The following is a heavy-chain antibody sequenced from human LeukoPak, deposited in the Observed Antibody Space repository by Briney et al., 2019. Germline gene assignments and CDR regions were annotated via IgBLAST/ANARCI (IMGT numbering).Heavy chain of an antibody. CDR3: ASDPRPQTGTPYFDY. J-gene: IGHJ4*02. V-gene: IGHV3-30*03. Sequence: PGGSLRLSCAASGFTFSSYGMHWVRQAPGKGLEWVAVISYDGSNKYYADSVKGRFTLSRDNSKNTLSLQMSSLRGEDTAVYYCASDPRPQTGTPYFDYWGQGTLVTVSS. CDR1: GFTFSSYG. CDR2: ISYDGSNK. D-gene: IGHD1-1*01.